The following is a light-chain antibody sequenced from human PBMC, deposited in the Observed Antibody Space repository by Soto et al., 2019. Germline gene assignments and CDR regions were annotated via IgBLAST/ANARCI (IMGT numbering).Light chain of an antibody. Sequence: QSALTQPASVSGSPGQSITISCTGTSSDVGGYNLVSWYQQYPDKAPKLMIFDVNNRPSGVSNRFSGSTSGNTASLTISGLQAEDEADYYCSSYKSSSTLPYVFGTGTKLTVL. V-gene: IGLV2-14*01. J-gene: IGLJ1*01. CDR3: SSYKSSSTLPYV. CDR2: DVN. CDR1: SSDVGGYNL.